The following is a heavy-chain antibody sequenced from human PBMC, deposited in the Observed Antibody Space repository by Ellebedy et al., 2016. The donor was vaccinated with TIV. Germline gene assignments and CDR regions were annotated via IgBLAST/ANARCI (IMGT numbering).Heavy chain of an antibody. V-gene: IGHV6-1*01. J-gene: IGHJ4*02. CDR1: GDSVSRDSAA. CDR3: ARDGPSYYFDS. D-gene: IGHD7-27*01. Sequence: LRLSCAISGDSVSRDSAARNWIRQSPSRGLEWLGRTYYRSRWSNDYAVSVKGRITVNPDTSKNQFSLQLNSMTPEDTAVYYCARDGPSYYFDSWGQGILVTVSS. CDR2: TYYRSRWSN.